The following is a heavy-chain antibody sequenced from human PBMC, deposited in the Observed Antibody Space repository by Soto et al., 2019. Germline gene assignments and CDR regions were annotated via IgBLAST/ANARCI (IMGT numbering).Heavy chain of an antibody. V-gene: IGHV4-30-2*01. D-gene: IGHD3-22*01. CDR3: ARDSRSGYYLEY. J-gene: IGHJ4*02. CDR1: GDSISSGGYS. CDR2: IYHSGGT. Sequence: QLQLQESGSGLVKPSQTLSLTCAVSGDSISSGGYSWNWIRQPPGKGLEWIGYIYHSGGTDYNASLKSRVTITVDSSNNHFSLKLNSVTAADTAVYYCARDSRSGYYLEYWGQGTLVTVSS.